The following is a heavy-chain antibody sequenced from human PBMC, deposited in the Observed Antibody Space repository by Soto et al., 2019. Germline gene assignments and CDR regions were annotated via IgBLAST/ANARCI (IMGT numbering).Heavy chain of an antibody. V-gene: IGHV3-7*01. Sequence: GGSLRLSCPVSGFTFTSIYMNCVSQLAGKGLEWVANIKQDENGKDYVDSVKGRFTISRDNGKNSLYLQMNSLRAEDTAVYYCARDQLYYNDISGRPLNAFDVWGQGTMDIVXS. CDR1: GFTFTSIY. CDR3: ARDQLYYNDISGRPLNAFDV. J-gene: IGHJ3*01. CDR2: IKQDENGK. D-gene: IGHD3-22*01.